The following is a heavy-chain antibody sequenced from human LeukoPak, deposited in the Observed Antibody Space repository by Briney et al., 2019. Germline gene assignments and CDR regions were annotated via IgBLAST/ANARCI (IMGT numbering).Heavy chain of an antibody. CDR3: ARSRWFDP. V-gene: IGHV4-61*08. Sequence: SETLSLTCTVSGGSISSGDYYWSWIRQPPGKGLEWIGHIYYSGSTNYNPALKSRVTISVDTSKNRFSLKLSSVTAADTAVYYCARSRWFDPWGQGTLVTVSS. J-gene: IGHJ5*02. CDR1: GGSISSGDYY. D-gene: IGHD6-13*01. CDR2: IYYSGST.